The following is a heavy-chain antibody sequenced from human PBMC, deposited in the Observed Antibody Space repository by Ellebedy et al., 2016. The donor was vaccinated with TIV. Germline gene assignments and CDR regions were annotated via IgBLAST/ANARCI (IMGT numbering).Heavy chain of an antibody. V-gene: IGHV3-7*01. Sequence: PGGSLRLSCAASGFTFSSYWMSWVRQAPGKGLEWVANIKQDGSEKYYVDSVKGRFTISRDNPKNTVYLEMNNLKTEDTAVYYCAKALQVTTTVAPLGDYWGQGTLVTVSS. CDR2: IKQDGSEK. CDR1: GFTFSSYW. J-gene: IGHJ4*02. D-gene: IGHD4-23*01. CDR3: AKALQVTTTVAPLGDY.